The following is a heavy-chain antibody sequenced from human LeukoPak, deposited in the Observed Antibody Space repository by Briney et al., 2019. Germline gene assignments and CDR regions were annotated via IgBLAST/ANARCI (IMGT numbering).Heavy chain of an antibody. V-gene: IGHV1-69*04. Sequence: ASAKVSCKASGYTFTSYGISWVRQAPGQGLEWMGRIIPILGIANYAQKFQGRVTITADKSTSTAYMELSSLRSEDTAVYYCARDRYYDSSGYYLDAFDIWGQGTMVTVSS. CDR3: ARDRYYDSSGYYLDAFDI. D-gene: IGHD3-22*01. CDR1: GYTFTSYG. J-gene: IGHJ3*02. CDR2: IIPILGIA.